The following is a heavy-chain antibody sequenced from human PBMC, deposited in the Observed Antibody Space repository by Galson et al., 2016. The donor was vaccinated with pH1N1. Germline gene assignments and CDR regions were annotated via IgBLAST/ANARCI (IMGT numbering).Heavy chain of an antibody. Sequence: SVKVSCKASGYTLSRYYMHWLRQAPGQGLEWMGIIDPSSGSTTYAQKFQGRVTMTHDTATNTAYMELSSLRSDDTAVYYCARRYYFDYWGQGTLFAVSS. CDR3: ARRYYFDY. CDR1: GYTLSRYY. V-gene: IGHV1-46*03. CDR2: IDPSSGST. J-gene: IGHJ4*02.